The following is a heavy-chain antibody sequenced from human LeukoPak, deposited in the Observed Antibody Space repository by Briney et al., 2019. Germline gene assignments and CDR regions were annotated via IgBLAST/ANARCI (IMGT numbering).Heavy chain of an antibody. J-gene: IGHJ4*02. Sequence: GGSPRLSCAASGFTFSSYSMNWVRQAPGKGLEWVSSISSSSSYIYYADSVKGRFTISRDNAKNSLYLQMNSLRAEDTAVYYCASSGYYDFWSGGDWGQGTLVTVSS. CDR2: ISSSSSYI. CDR3: ASSGYYDFWSGGD. CDR1: GFTFSSYS. V-gene: IGHV3-21*01. D-gene: IGHD3-3*01.